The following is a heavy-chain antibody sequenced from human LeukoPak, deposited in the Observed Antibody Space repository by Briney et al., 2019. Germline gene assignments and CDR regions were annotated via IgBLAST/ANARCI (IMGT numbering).Heavy chain of an antibody. CDR1: GGSISSYY. Sequence: SETLSLXCTVSGGSISSYYWSWIRQPAGKGLEWIGRIYTSGSTSYNPSLKSRVTISVDTSKNQFSLKLSSVTAADTAVYYCARNPYYYDSSGLIDYWGQGTLVTVSS. J-gene: IGHJ4*02. CDR2: IYTSGST. V-gene: IGHV4-4*07. CDR3: ARNPYYYDSSGLIDY. D-gene: IGHD3-22*01.